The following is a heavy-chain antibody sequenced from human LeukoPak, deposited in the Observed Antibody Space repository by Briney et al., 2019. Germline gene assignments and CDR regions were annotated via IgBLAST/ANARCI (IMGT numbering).Heavy chain of an antibody. D-gene: IGHD5-18*01. CDR2: VSSDGTTT. Sequence: GGSLRLSCAASGFTFSSYAMHWVRQAPRKGLEWVGIVSSDGTTTYYADSVKGRFTISRDNPKNTMYLQMNSLRAEDTAVYYCAKAKWNTANSFLVKYWGQGTLVTVSS. CDR1: GFTFSSYA. J-gene: IGHJ4*02. CDR3: AKAKWNTANSFLVKY. V-gene: IGHV3-30-3*01.